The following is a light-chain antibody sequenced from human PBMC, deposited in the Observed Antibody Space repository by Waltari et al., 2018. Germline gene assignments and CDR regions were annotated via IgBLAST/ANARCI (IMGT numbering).Light chain of an antibody. CDR3: QSYDGTNWV. CDR1: SGSIASNY. CDR2: EDH. Sequence: NFMLTQPHSVSESPGKTVTLSCSGSSGSIASNYVQWYQQRPGSAPNTVIYEDHQRPSGVPDRFSGSIDSSSNSASLTISGLKTEDEADYYCQSYDGTNWVFGGGTKLTVL. J-gene: IGLJ3*02. V-gene: IGLV6-57*02.